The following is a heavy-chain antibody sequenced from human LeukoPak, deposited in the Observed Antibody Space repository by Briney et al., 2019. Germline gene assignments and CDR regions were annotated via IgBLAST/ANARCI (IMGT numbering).Heavy chain of an antibody. CDR3: GRDWDWHVQF. V-gene: IGHV1-18*01. CDR2: IGVFNGNR. CDR1: GGTFSSYP. J-gene: IGHJ4*02. D-gene: IGHD1-26*01. Sequence: ASVKVSCKVSGGTFSSYPISWVRQAPGQGLEWIGWIGVFNGNRNYAKSVQGRITLTADTSTNTTYMELRSLTSDDTAVYFCGRDWDWHVQFWGQGTLITVSS.